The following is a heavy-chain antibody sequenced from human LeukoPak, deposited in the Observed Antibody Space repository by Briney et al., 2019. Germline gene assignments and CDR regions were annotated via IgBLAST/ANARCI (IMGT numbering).Heavy chain of an antibody. CDR2: IYYSGST. Sequence: SETLSLTCTVSGGSISSYYWSWLRQPPGKGLEWIGYIYYSGSTNYNPSLKSRVTISVDTSKNQFSLKLSSVTAADTAVYYCARMNAADHDAFGIWGQGTMVTVSS. CDR1: GGSISSYY. J-gene: IGHJ3*02. V-gene: IGHV4-59*08. D-gene: IGHD6-25*01. CDR3: ARMNAADHDAFGI.